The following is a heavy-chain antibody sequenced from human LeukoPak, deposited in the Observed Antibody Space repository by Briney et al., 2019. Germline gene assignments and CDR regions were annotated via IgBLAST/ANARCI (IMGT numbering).Heavy chain of an antibody. CDR3: ERDMRRITMVRGATDNFDY. CDR2: ISYDGSNK. V-gene: IGHV3-30*03. Sequence: GGSLRLSCAASGFTFSSYGMHWVRQAPGKGLEGVAVISYDGSNKYYADSVKGRFTISRDNAKNSLYLQMNSLRAEDTAVYYCERDMRRITMVRGATDNFDYWGQGPLVTVSS. J-gene: IGHJ4*02. D-gene: IGHD3-10*01. CDR1: GFTFSSYG.